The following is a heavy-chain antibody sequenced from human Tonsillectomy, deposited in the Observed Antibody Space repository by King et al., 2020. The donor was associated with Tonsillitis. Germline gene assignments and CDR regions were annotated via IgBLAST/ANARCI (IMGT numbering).Heavy chain of an antibody. V-gene: IGHV6-1*01. D-gene: IGHD6-13*01. Sequence: VQLQQSGPGLVKPSQTLSLTCAISGDSVSSNSAAWNWIRQSPSRGLEWLGRTYYRSKWFDDYAVSVKSRIIINPDTSKNQFSLQLDSVTPEDTAVYYCARDPSNGRAAAGLFDYWGQGTLVTVSS. CDR3: ARDPSNGRAAAGLFDY. J-gene: IGHJ4*02. CDR2: TYYRSKWFD. CDR1: GDSVSSNSAA.